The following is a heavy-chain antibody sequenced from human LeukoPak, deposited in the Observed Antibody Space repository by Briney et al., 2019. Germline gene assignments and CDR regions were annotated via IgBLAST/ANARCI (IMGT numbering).Heavy chain of an antibody. V-gene: IGHV4-39*01. CDR1: GVSITSNRY. J-gene: IGHJ4*02. D-gene: IGHD3-10*01. CDR3: ARLFLGDDLIEYYFDF. CDR2: IFYSGTT. Sequence: NPSETLSLTCTVSGVSITSNRYWGWIRQPPGKGLEWIGSIFYSGTTYYNPSLKSRPTISLDTSKNQFSLKLSSVTAADTAVYYCARLFLGDDLIEYYFDFWGQGSLVTVSS.